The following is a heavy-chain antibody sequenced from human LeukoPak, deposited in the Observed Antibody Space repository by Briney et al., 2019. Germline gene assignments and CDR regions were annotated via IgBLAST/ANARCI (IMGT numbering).Heavy chain of an antibody. CDR1: GGTFSSYA. D-gene: IGHD2-2*01. CDR3: ASSIPAAASAESYYYMDV. Sequence: GASVKVSCKASGGTFSSYAISWVRQAPGQGLEWMGGIIPIFGTANYAQKFQGRVTITTDESTSTAYMELSSLRSEDTAVYYCASSIPAAASAESYYYMDVWGKGTTVTVSS. CDR2: IIPIFGTA. V-gene: IGHV1-69*05. J-gene: IGHJ6*03.